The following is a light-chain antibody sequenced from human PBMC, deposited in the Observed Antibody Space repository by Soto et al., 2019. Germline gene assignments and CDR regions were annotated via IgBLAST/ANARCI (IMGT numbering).Light chain of an antibody. CDR3: QQSFTTASIT. J-gene: IGKJ5*01. CDR1: QSISRN. Sequence: DIQMTQYPSSLSASVGDRVTITCRASQSISRNLNWYQHKPGKAPMLLIYAASNLQNGVPSRFRGGGSGTEFTLSINSLQPEDFGTYYCQQSFTTASITFGQGTRLEIK. CDR2: AAS. V-gene: IGKV1-39*01.